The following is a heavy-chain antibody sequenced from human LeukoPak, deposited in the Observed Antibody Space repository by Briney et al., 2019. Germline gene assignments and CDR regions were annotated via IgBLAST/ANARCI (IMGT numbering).Heavy chain of an antibody. CDR3: ARDPGIWSGYPYYYYGMDV. D-gene: IGHD3-3*01. CDR2: ISYDGSNK. V-gene: IGHV3-30-3*01. CDR1: GFTFSSYW. Sequence: GGSLRLSCAASGFTFSSYWMSWVRQAPGKGLEWVAVISYDGSNKYYADSVKGRFTISRDNSKNTLYLQMNSLRAEDTAVYYCARDPGIWSGYPYYYYGMDVWGQGTTVTVSS. J-gene: IGHJ6*02.